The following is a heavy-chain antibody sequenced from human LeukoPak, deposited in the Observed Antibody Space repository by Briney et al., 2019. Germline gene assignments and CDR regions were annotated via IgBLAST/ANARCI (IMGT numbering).Heavy chain of an antibody. J-gene: IGHJ5*02. CDR3: AKSYKFQPNWFDP. Sequence: ASVKVSCKASGGTFSSYAISWVRQAPGQGLEWMGRIIPIFGTGNYAQKFQGRVTITTDESTSTAYMELSSLRSEDTAVYYCAKSYKFQPNWFDPWGQGTLVTVSS. CDR1: GGTFSSYA. D-gene: IGHD1-14*01. V-gene: IGHV1-69*05. CDR2: IIPIFGTG.